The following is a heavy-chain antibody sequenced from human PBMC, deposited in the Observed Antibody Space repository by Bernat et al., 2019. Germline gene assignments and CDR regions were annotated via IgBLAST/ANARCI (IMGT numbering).Heavy chain of an antibody. Sequence: QVQLVESGGGVVQPGRSLRLSCAASGFTFRSYGMHWVRQAPGKGLEWVAVISYDGSNKYYADSVKGRFTISRDNSKNTLYLQMNSLRAEDTAVYYCATLRFSGWYEGDAFDIWGQGTMVTVSS. D-gene: IGHD6-19*01. V-gene: IGHV3-30*03. J-gene: IGHJ3*02. CDR2: ISYDGSNK. CDR3: ATLRFSGWYEGDAFDI. CDR1: GFTFRSYG.